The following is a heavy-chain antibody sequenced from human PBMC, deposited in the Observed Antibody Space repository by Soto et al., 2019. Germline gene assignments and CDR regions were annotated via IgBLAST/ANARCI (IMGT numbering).Heavy chain of an antibody. CDR3: ASSSELRGVDY. D-gene: IGHD1-26*01. Sequence: PSETLSLTCAVSGGSISSGGYSWSWIRQPPGKGLEWIGYIYHSGSTYYNPSLKSRVTISVGRSKNQFSLKLSSVTAADTAVYYCASSSELRGVDYWGQGTLVTVSS. V-gene: IGHV4-30-2*01. CDR1: GGSISSGGYS. CDR2: IYHSGST. J-gene: IGHJ4*02.